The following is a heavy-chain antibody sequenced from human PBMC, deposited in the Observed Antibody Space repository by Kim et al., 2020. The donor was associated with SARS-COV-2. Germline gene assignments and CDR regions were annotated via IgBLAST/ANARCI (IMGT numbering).Heavy chain of an antibody. CDR3: TRQVLIAAAGPYYYYGMDV. J-gene: IGHJ6*02. D-gene: IGHD6-13*01. V-gene: IGHV3-73*01. Sequence: GRFTISRDDSKNTAYLQMNSLKTEDTAVYYCTRQVLIAAAGPYYYYGMDVWGQGTTVTVSS.